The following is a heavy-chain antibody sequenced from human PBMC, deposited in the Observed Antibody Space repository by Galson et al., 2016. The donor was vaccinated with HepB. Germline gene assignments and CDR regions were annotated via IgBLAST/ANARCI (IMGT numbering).Heavy chain of an antibody. CDR1: GGTFKGYY. D-gene: IGHD3-10*01. CDR2: INHSGST. Sequence: SETLSLTCAVYGGTFKGYYWTWIRQPPGKSLEWIGEINHSGSTNYNPSLKRRVTISVDTSKSQIALSLTSVTAADTALYFCANSRNYGSGFDPWGQGTQVTVS. J-gene: IGHJ5*02. CDR3: ANSRNYGSGFDP. V-gene: IGHV4-34*08.